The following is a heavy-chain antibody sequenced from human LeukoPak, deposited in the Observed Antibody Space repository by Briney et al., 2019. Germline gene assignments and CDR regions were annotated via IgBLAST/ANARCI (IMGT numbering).Heavy chain of an antibody. J-gene: IGHJ1*01. CDR2: IRGSGGST. CDR3: AKCGNYYDSSGYYYVYFQH. V-gene: IGHV3-23*01. CDR1: GFTFSSYA. D-gene: IGHD3-22*01. Sequence: GGSLRLSCAASGFTFSSYAMSWVRQAPGRGLEWVSAIRGSGGSTYYADSVKRRFTISRDNSKNTLYLQMNSLRAEDTAVYYCAKCGNYYDSSGYYYVYFQHWGQGTLVTVSS.